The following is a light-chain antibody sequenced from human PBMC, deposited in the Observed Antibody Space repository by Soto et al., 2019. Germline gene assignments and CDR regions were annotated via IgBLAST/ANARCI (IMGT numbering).Light chain of an antibody. CDR3: QRYNSYSGT. J-gene: IGKJ1*01. CDR1: QSISSW. CDR2: DAS. V-gene: IGKV1-5*01. Sequence: DIQMTQSPSTLSASVGDRVTITCRASQSISSWLAWYQQKPGKAPKLLIYDASSLESGVPSRFSGSGSGTEFTLTISSLQPDDFATYYCQRYNSYSGTLGQGTKGDIK.